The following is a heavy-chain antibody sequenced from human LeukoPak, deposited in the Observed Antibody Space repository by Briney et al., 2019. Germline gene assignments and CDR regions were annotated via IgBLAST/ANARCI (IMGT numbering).Heavy chain of an antibody. J-gene: IGHJ3*02. CDR2: IGGSGRST. CDR1: GFTFNSYA. CDR3: ARDGYSRNILDI. D-gene: IGHD5-24*01. Sequence: GGSLRLSCAASGFTFNSYAMSWVRQAPGKGLEWVSGIGGSGRSTNYADSVKGRFTISRDNAKNTLYLQMNSLRGEDTAVYYCARDGYSRNILDIWGQGTKVTVSS. V-gene: IGHV3-23*01.